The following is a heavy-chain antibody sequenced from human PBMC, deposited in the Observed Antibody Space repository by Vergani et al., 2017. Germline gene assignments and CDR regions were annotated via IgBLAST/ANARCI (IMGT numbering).Heavy chain of an antibody. J-gene: IGHJ4*02. CDR1: GFTFSACP. Sequence: EVQLLQSGGGVIQPGGSVRLSCAASGFTFSACPMTWVRQAPGKGLEWFSAISARYPSTYSADSVKGRFTISRDNSKNMLYLQMNSLIAEDTAVYYCAGLSYDTTPYLQGGYDCWGQGTLVSVSS. D-gene: IGHD3-22*01. V-gene: IGHV3-23*01. CDR3: AGLSYDTTPYLQGGYDC. CDR2: ISARYPST.